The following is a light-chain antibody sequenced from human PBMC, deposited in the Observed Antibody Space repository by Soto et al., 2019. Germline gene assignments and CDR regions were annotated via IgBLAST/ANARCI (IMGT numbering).Light chain of an antibody. CDR3: QQYNDWPRLT. Sequence: IVMTQSPATLSVSPWERATLSCRASQSVSTNLAWYQQKPGQAPRLLIYGAYTRATGIPARFSGSASGTEFTLTISSLQSEDFAVYYCQQYNDWPRLTFGGGTKVDIK. CDR1: QSVSTN. V-gene: IGKV3-15*01. J-gene: IGKJ4*01. CDR2: GAY.